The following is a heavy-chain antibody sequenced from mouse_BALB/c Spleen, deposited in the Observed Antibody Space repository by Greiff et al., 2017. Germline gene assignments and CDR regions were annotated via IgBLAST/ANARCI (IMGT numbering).Heavy chain of an antibody. Sequence: LVKTGASVKISCKASGYSFTGYYMHWVKQSHGKSLEWIGDISCYNGATSYNQKFKGKATFTVDTSSSTAYMQFNSLTSEDSAVYYCARGKLGYDGFAYWGQGTLVTVSA. CDR3: ARGKLGYDGFAY. J-gene: IGHJ3*01. CDR2: ISCYNGAT. CDR1: GYSFTGYY. V-gene: IGHV1S34*01. D-gene: IGHD2-14*01.